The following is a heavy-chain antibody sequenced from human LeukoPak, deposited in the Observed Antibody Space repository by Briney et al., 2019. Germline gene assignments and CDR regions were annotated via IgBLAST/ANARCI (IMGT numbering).Heavy chain of an antibody. J-gene: IGHJ1*01. Sequence: PSETLSLTCTVSGGSISSYYWSWIRQPPGKGLEWIGYIYYSGSTNYNPSLKSRVTISVDTSKNQFSLKLSSVTAADTAVYYCARGIRSSYFQHWGQGTLVTVSS. CDR2: IYYSGST. D-gene: IGHD2-15*01. CDR3: ARGIRSSYFQH. V-gene: IGHV4-59*01. CDR1: GGSISSYY.